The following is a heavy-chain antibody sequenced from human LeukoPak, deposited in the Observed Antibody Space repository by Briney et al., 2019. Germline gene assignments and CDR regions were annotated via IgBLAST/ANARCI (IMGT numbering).Heavy chain of an antibody. CDR3: ARESPQQWELADY. CDR1: GFTISSNY. V-gene: IGHV3-66*01. J-gene: IGHJ4*02. Sequence: GGSLRLSCAASGFTISSNYMSWVRQAPGKGLEWVAVIYSGGSTYYADSVKGRFTISRDNSKNTLYLQMNCLRAEDTAVYYCARESPQQWELADYWGQGTLVTVSS. D-gene: IGHD1-26*01. CDR2: IYSGGST.